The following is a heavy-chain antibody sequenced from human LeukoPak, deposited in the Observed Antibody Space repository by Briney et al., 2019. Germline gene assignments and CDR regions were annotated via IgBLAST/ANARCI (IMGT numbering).Heavy chain of an antibody. Sequence: PGGSLRLSCAASSISFSSYSMDWVRQAPGKGLEWVSYIGSSTSTTYYADSVKGRFTISRDNAKNSLYLQMNSRRAEDTAAYYSARDRGYSFDIWGQGTMVTVSS. CDR2: IGSSTSTT. CDR3: ARDRGYSFDI. V-gene: IGHV3-48*01. J-gene: IGHJ3*02. D-gene: IGHD2-21*01. CDR1: SISFSSYS.